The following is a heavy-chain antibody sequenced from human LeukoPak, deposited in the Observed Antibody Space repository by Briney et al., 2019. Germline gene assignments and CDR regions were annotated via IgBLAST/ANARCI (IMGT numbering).Heavy chain of an antibody. CDR1: GFTFDDYA. Sequence: PGRSLRLSCAASGFTFDDYATHWVRQAPGKGLEWVSGISWNSGSIGYADSVKGRFTISRDNAKNSLYLQMNSLRAEDTALYYCAKDIWGTVVTSGWGYSDLWGRGTLVTVSS. J-gene: IGHJ2*01. D-gene: IGHD4-23*01. CDR3: AKDIWGTVVTSGWGYSDL. CDR2: ISWNSGSI. V-gene: IGHV3-9*01.